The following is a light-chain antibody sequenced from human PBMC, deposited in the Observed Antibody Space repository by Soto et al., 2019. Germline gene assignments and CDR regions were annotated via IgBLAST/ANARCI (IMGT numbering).Light chain of an antibody. CDR3: QHYGSSPEWT. CDR1: QTVSGSY. J-gene: IGKJ1*01. V-gene: IGKV3-20*01. Sequence: IVLTQSPATLSLSPGEGATLSCRASQTVSGSYLAWYQHKPGQAPRLLIYGEFSRATGIPDRFSGSGSGTDFTLTISRLEPEDFAVYYCQHYGSSPEWTFGQGTKVDIK. CDR2: GEF.